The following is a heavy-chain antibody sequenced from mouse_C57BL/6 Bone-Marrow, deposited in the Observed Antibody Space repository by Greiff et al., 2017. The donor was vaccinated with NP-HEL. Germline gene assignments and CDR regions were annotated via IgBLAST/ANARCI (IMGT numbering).Heavy chain of an antibody. D-gene: IGHD1-1*01. CDR2: IRNKANGYTT. J-gene: IGHJ4*01. Sequence: EVQLVESGGGLVQPGGSLSLSCAASGFTFTDYYMSWVRQPPGKALEWLGFIRNKANGYTTEYSASVKGRFTISRDNSQSILYLQMNALRAEDSATYYCARYLPITTVVAPMDYWGQGTSVTVSS. V-gene: IGHV7-3*01. CDR3: ARYLPITTVVAPMDY. CDR1: GFTFTDYY.